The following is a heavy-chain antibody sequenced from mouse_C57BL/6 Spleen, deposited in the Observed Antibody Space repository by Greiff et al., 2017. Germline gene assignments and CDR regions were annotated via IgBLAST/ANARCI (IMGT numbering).Heavy chain of an antibody. V-gene: IGHV5-17*01. Sequence: EVQLVESGGGLVKPGGSLKLSCAASGFTFSDYGMHWVRQAPEKGLEWVAYISSGSSTISYAETVKGRFTISRDNAKNTLFLQMTSLRAEDTAMYYCARTSYCMDYWGQGTSVTVSS. CDR3: ARTSYCMDY. D-gene: IGHD2-10*01. CDR2: ISSGSSTI. CDR1: GFTFSDYG. J-gene: IGHJ4*01.